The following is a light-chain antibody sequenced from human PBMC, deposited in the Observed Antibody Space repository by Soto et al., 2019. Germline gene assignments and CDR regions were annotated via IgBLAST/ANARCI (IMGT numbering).Light chain of an antibody. CDR3: QQYNSYSPLT. CDR2: KAS. Sequence: DIVMTQSPDSLAVSLGERATMNCKCSRSVLYKSNNKNHLAWYQQKPGKAPNLLIYKASRLETGVPSRFSGSGSGTEFTLTISFLQPDDFATYYCQQYNSYSPLTFGGGTKVDIK. CDR1: RSVLYKSNNKNH. V-gene: IGKV4-1*01. J-gene: IGKJ4*01.